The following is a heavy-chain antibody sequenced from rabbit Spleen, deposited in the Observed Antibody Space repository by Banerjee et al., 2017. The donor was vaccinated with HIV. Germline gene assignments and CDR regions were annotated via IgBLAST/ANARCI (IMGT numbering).Heavy chain of an antibody. CDR2: IDPVFDNT. CDR3: VRERLSSVWGVPLYYFNL. CDR1: GFDFSSYG. V-gene: IGHV1S47*01. D-gene: IGHD4-1*01. J-gene: IGHJ4*01. Sequence: QEQLVESGGGLVQPGGSLKLSCKTSGFDFSSYGVSWVRQAPGKGLEWIGYIDPVFDNTYFANWVNGRFTFSSHNAQNTLYLQLNSLTVADTATYFCVRERLSSVWGVPLYYFNLWGPGTLVTVS.